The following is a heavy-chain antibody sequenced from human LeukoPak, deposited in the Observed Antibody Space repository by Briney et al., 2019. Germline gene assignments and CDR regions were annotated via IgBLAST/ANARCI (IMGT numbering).Heavy chain of an antibody. CDR1: GFTFSSYE. D-gene: IGHD2-21*02. Sequence: SGGSLRLSCAASGFTFSSYEMNWVRQAPGKGLEWVSYIGSSGSTIYYADSVKGRFTISRDNAKNSLYLQMNSLRAEDTAVYYCARSYVVVTAIDAFDIWGQGTMVTVSS. CDR3: ARSYVVVTAIDAFDI. V-gene: IGHV3-48*03. CDR2: IGSSGSTI. J-gene: IGHJ3*02.